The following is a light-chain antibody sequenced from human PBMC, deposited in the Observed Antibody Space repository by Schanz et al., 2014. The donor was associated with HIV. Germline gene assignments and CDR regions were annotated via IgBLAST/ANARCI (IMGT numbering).Light chain of an antibody. Sequence: QSALTQPASVSGSPGQSITISCTGTSSDVGGYNYVSWYQHHPGKAPKLMIYDVSNRPSVVSNRFSGSKSGNTASLTVSGLQPEDEADYYCSSFAGSNIPWVFGGGTKLTVL. CDR3: SSFAGSNIPWV. J-gene: IGLJ3*02. CDR1: SSDVGGYNY. CDR2: DVS. V-gene: IGLV2-14*03.